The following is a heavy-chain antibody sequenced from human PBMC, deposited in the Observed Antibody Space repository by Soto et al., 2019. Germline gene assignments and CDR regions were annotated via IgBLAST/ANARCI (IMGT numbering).Heavy chain of an antibody. CDR1: GFTFSSYS. CDR2: ISSSSSYI. J-gene: IGHJ6*02. V-gene: IGHV3-21*01. D-gene: IGHD3-10*01. Sequence: GGSLRLSCAASGFTFSSYSMNWVRQPPGKGLEWVSSISSSSSYIYYADSVKVLFTISRDNAKKSMCLQMNSLRAEDTAVYYCARGDGSGSYDYYYGMDVWGQGTTVTVSS. CDR3: ARGDGSGSYDYYYGMDV.